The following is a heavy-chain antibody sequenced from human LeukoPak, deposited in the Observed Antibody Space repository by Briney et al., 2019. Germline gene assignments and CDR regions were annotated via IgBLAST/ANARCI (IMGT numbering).Heavy chain of an antibody. V-gene: IGHV3-23*01. J-gene: IGHJ6*02. CDR1: GFNFVNYA. D-gene: IGHD2-2*01. CDR2: ISRSGSRT. CDR3: ARDCSSTSCYPYYYYGMDV. Sequence: PGGSLRLSCGASGFNFVNYAMAWVRQAPGKGLEWVSGISRSGSRTFYADSVKGRFTISRDNSKNTLYLQMNSLRAEDTAVYYCARDCSSTSCYPYYYYGMDVWGPGTTVTVSS.